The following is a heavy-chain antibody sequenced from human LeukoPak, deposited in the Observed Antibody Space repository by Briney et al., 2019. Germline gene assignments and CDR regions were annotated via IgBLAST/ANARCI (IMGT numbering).Heavy chain of an antibody. CDR2: INHSGST. J-gene: IGHJ5*02. V-gene: IGHV4-34*01. CDR1: GGSFSGYY. Sequence: PSETLSLTCAVYGGSFSGYYWSWIRQPPGKGLEWIGEINHSGSTNYNPSLKSRVTISVDTSKNQFSLKLSSVTAADTAVYYCARGGVLHVGYCSSTSCYSVVWFDPWGQGTLVTVSS. D-gene: IGHD2-2*01. CDR3: ARGGVLHVGYCSSTSCYSVVWFDP.